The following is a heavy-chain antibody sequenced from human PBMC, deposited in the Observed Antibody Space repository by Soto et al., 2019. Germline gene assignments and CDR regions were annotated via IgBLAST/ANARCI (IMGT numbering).Heavy chain of an antibody. Sequence: PSETLSLTCTVSSGSINSFYWSWIRLPAGKGLEWIGRIHSSGTTNYNPSLKSRVTMSVDTSKNQFSLKLTSVTAADTAVYYCARDRIIGTSYSDYWGQGILVTVSS. CDR2: IHSSGTT. CDR3: ARDRIIGTSYSDY. J-gene: IGHJ4*02. D-gene: IGHD1-7*01. CDR1: SGSINSFY. V-gene: IGHV4-4*07.